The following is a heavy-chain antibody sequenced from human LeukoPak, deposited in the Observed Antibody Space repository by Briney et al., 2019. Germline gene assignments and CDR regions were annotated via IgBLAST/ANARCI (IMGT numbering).Heavy chain of an antibody. D-gene: IGHD2-2*01. V-gene: IGHV3-48*03. CDR2: ISSSGSAI. J-gene: IGHJ6*03. Sequence: GGSLRLSCAASGFTFSSYEMNWVRQAPGKGLEWVSYISSSGSAIYYADSVKGRFTISRDNAKNSLYLQMNSLRAEDTAVYYCARGEFYCSSTSCYYYMDVWGKGTTVTVSS. CDR1: GFTFSSYE. CDR3: ARGEFYCSSTSCYYYMDV.